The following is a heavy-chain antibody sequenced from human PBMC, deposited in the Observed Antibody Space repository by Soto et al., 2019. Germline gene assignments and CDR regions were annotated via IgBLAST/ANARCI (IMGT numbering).Heavy chain of an antibody. CDR3: AHMIVGAFFDH. Sequence: QVTLKESGPTLVKPTQTLTLTCTFSGVSLSTSGMGVGWIRQPPGKALEWLALVYWDDDKRYSPSLKSRLTITKDTSKNQVVLTMTYMDPVDTATYYCAHMIVGAFFDHWGQGTLVTVSS. CDR2: VYWDDDK. J-gene: IGHJ4*02. CDR1: GVSLSTSGMG. D-gene: IGHD2-15*01. V-gene: IGHV2-5*02.